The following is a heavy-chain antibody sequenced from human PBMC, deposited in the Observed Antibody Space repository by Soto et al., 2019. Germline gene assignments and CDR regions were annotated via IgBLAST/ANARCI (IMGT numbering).Heavy chain of an antibody. D-gene: IGHD3-9*01. CDR3: AHSLTAYAYFDY. J-gene: IGHJ4*02. CDR2: IYWDDDK. CDR1: GFSLSTSGVG. V-gene: IGHV2-5*02. Sequence: QITLKESGPTLVKPTQTLTLTCTFSGFSLSTSGVGVGWIRQPPGKALEWLALIYWDDDKRYSPSLKSRLTITKDTAKNHVVLTMTNMDPVDTATYYCAHSLTAYAYFDYWGQGTLVTVSS.